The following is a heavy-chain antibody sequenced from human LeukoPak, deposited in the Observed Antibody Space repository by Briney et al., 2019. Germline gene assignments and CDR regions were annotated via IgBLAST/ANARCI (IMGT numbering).Heavy chain of an antibody. V-gene: IGHV1-2*02. CDR2: INPSSGGT. CDR3: ASGADSLTY. CDR1: GGTFSSYA. Sequence: ASVKVSCKASGGTFSSYAIRWVRQAPGHGLEWMGWINPSSGGTNFAQKFQGRVTTTRDTSISTAYLEISSLQSDDTAVYYCASGADSLTYWGQGTLVTVSS. J-gene: IGHJ4*02. D-gene: IGHD3-10*01.